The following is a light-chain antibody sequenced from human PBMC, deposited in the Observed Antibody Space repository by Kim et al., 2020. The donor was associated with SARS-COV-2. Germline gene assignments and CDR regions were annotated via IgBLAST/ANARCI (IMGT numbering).Light chain of an antibody. Sequence: DIQMTQSPSSLSASVGDRVTITCRASQSISSYLNWYQQKPGKAPKLLIYAASSLQSGVPSRFSGSGSGTDFTLTISSLQPEDFATYYCQQRKIWHTFGQGTKLEIK. CDR2: AAS. J-gene: IGKJ2*01. CDR3: QQRKIWHT. CDR1: QSISSY. V-gene: IGKV1-39*01.